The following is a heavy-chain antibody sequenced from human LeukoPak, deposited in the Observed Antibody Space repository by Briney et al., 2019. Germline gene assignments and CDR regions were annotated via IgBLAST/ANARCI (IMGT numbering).Heavy chain of an antibody. CDR2: VYTSGSTIT. Sequence: PSETLSLTCTVSGGSISSYYWSWIRQPAGKGLEWIGRVYTSGSTITNYNPSLKGRVTMSIDTSKKQFSLKLSSMTAADTAVYYCARGYGSGSYYMDYWGQGTLVTVSS. CDR3: ARGYGSGSYYMDY. CDR1: GGSISSYY. J-gene: IGHJ4*02. D-gene: IGHD3-10*01. V-gene: IGHV4-4*07.